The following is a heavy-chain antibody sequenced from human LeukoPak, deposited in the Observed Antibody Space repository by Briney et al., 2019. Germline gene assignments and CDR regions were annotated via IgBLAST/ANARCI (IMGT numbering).Heavy chain of an antibody. V-gene: IGHV3-48*03. CDR3: AKAPVTTCSGAYCYPFDY. J-gene: IGHJ4*02. Sequence: PGGSLRLSCAASGFTFSSYEMNWVRQAPGKGLEWVSYISSSGSTIYYADSVKGRFTISRDNGKRSLYLQMNRLRAEDAAVYYCAKAPVTTCSGAYCYPFDYWGQGTLVTASS. D-gene: IGHD2-21*01. CDR2: ISSSGSTI. CDR1: GFTFSSYE.